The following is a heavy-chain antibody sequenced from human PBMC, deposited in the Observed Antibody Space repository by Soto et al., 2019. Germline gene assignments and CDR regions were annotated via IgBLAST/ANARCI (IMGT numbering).Heavy chain of an antibody. J-gene: IGHJ5*02. V-gene: IGHV4-31*03. CDR1: GGSISSGGYY. Sequence: QVQLQESGPGLVKPSQTLSLTCTVSGGSISSGGYYWSWIRQHPGKGLEWIGYIYYSGSTYYNPSLKSRVTMSVDTSKNQFSLKLSSVTAADTAVYYCARSHGSSWYINWFDPWGQGTLVTVSS. CDR3: ARSHGSSWYINWFDP. D-gene: IGHD6-13*01. CDR2: IYYSGST.